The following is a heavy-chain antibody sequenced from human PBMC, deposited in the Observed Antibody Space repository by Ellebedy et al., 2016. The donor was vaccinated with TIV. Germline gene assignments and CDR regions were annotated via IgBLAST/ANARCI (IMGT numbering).Heavy chain of an antibody. V-gene: IGHV3-74*01. D-gene: IGHD6-13*01. CDR1: GFTFSSYY. Sequence: PGGSLRLSCAASGFTFSSYYMQWVRQVPGKGLEWVSRIDADGSSTTYADSVTGRFASSRDNAKNTLYLQMNGLRVEDTAVYYCARDRSNIAATGRGVDYWGQGTLVIVSS. CDR3: ARDRSNIAATGRGVDY. J-gene: IGHJ4*02. CDR2: IDADGSST.